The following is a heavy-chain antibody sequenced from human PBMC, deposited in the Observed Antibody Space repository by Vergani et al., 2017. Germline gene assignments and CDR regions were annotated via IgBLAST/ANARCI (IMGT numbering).Heavy chain of an antibody. CDR3: AGASSAGVVANGY. V-gene: IGHV3-21*01. CDR1: GFTFSSYS. J-gene: IGHJ4*02. Sequence: EVQLVESGGGLVKPGGSLRLSCAASGFTFSSYSMNWVRQAPGKGLEWVSSISSSSSYIYYADSVKGRFTISRDNAKNSLYLQMNSLRAEDTAGYYCAGASSAGVVANGYWGQGTLVTVSS. CDR2: ISSSSSYI. D-gene: IGHD2-15*01.